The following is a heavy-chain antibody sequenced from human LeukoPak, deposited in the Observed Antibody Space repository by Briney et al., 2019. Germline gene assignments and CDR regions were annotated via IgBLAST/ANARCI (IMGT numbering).Heavy chain of an antibody. J-gene: IGHJ5*02. Sequence: SPSETLSLTCTVSGVSISSYYWSWIRQPPGKGLEWIGYIYYSGSTNYNPSLKSRVTISVDTSKNQFSLKLSSVTAADTAVYYCARDFSKWFDPWGQGTLVTVSS. V-gene: IGHV4-59*01. CDR2: IYYSGST. CDR1: GVSISSYY. D-gene: IGHD2/OR15-2a*01. CDR3: ARDFSKWFDP.